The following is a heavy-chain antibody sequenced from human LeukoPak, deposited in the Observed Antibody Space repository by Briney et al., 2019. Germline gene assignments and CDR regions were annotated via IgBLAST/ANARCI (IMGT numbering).Heavy chain of an antibody. V-gene: IGHV3-23*01. J-gene: IGHJ4*02. CDR1: GFTFSSYA. Sequence: GGSLRLSCAASGFTFSSYAMSWVRLAPGKGLEWVSAISGSGGSTYYADSVKGRFTISRDNSKNTLYLQMNSLRAEDTAVYYCTKEPDSGYSSGSEGFYYFDYWGQGTLVTVSS. CDR3: TKEPDSGYSSGSEGFYYFDY. CDR2: ISGSGGST. D-gene: IGHD6-25*01.